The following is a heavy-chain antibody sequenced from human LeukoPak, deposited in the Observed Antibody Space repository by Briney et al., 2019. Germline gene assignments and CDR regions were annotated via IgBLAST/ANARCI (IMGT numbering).Heavy chain of an antibody. CDR3: ARQGSCDSTRCYVYYHSGMDV. CDR2: INPDNSDT. D-gene: IGHD2-2*01. Sequence: GESLKISCKGSGYRFTTYWIGWVRQMPEKGLEWMGIINPDNSDTRYSPSFQGQVTISADKSTSTAYLQWSSLKTSDTAMYYCARQGSCDSTRCYVYYHSGMDVWGQGTTVTVSS. J-gene: IGHJ6*02. CDR1: GYRFTTYW. V-gene: IGHV5-51*01.